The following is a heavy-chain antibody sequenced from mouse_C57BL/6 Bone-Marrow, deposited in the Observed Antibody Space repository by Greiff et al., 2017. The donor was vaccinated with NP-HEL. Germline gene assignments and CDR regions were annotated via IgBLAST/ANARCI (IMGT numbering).Heavy chain of an antibody. CDR3: ARSIYYDYADDPFYAMDY. CDR1: GFTFTDYY. Sequence: EVKLVESGGGLVQPGGSLSLSCAASGFTFTDYYMSWVRQPPGKALEWLGFIRNKANGYTTEYSASVKGRFTISRDNSQSILYLQMNALSAEDSATYYCARSIYYDYADDPFYAMDYGGQGTSVTVSS. J-gene: IGHJ4*01. D-gene: IGHD2-4*01. CDR2: IRNKANGYTT. V-gene: IGHV7-3*01.